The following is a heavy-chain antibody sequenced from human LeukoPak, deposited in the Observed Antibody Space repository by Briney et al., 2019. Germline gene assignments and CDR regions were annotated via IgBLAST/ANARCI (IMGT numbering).Heavy chain of an antibody. V-gene: IGHV1-69*13. CDR2: IIPIFGTA. CDR1: GGTFSSYA. J-gene: IGHJ3*02. CDR3: ARAPVGYCSSRHCAFDI. Sequence: SVKVSCKASGGTFSSYAISWVRQAPGQGLEWMGGIIPIFGTANYAQKFQGRVTITADESTSTAYMELSSLRSEDTAVYYCARAPVGYCSSRHCAFDIWGQGTMVTVSS. D-gene: IGHD2-2*01.